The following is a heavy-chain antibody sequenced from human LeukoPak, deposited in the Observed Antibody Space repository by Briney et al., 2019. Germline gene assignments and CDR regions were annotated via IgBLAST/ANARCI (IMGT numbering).Heavy chain of an antibody. D-gene: IGHD1-26*01. J-gene: IGHJ4*02. CDR2: INHSGST. CDR3: ARRSLGPLKYFDY. CDR1: GGSISSSNNY. V-gene: IGHV4-39*07. Sequence: SETLSLTCSVSGGSISSSNNYWGWIRQPPGKGLEWIGEINHSGSTNYNPSLKSRVTISVDTSKNQFSLKLSSVTAADTAVYYCARRSLGPLKYFDYWGQGTLVTVSS.